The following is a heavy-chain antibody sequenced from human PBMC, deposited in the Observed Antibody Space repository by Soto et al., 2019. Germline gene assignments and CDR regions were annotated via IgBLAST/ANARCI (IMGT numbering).Heavy chain of an antibody. V-gene: IGHV1-18*01. CDR3: ARAWNYDYIWGSYPTPYYYYMDV. D-gene: IGHD3-16*02. J-gene: IGHJ6*03. CDR1: GYTFTSYG. Sequence: QVQLVQSGAEVKKPGASVKVSCKASGYTFTSYGISWVRQAPGQGLEWMGWISAYNGNTNYAQKLQGRVTMTTDTYTSTAYMELRSLRSDDTAVYYCARAWNYDYIWGSYPTPYYYYMDVWGKGTTVTVSS. CDR2: ISAYNGNT.